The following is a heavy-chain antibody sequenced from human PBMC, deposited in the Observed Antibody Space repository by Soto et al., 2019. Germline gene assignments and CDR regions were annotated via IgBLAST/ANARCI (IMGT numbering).Heavy chain of an antibody. CDR1: GYSFTSYW. J-gene: IGHJ6*02. CDR2: IYPGDSDT. D-gene: IGHD3-10*01. Sequence: RGESLKISCKGSGYSFTSYWIGWVRQMPGKGLEWMGIIYPGDSDTRYSPSFQGQVTISADKSISTAYLQWSSLKASDTAMYYCARWEQGSGSYYNNYYYGMDVWGQGTTVTVSS. V-gene: IGHV5-51*01. CDR3: ARWEQGSGSYYNNYYYGMDV.